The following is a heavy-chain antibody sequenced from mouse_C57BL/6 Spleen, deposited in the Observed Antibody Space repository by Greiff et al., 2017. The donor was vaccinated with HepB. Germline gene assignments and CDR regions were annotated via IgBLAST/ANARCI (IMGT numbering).Heavy chain of an antibody. V-gene: IGHV1-69*01. D-gene: IGHD1-1*01. Sequence: QVQLQQPGAELVMPGASVKLSCKASGYTFTSFWMHWVKQRPGQGLEWIGEIDPSDSYTNYNQKFKGKSTLTVDKSSSTAYMQLSSLTSEDSAVYYCARRHYYYGSSFYYAMDYWGQGTSVTVSS. CDR1: GYTFTSFW. CDR3: ARRHYYYGSSFYYAMDY. CDR2: IDPSDSYT. J-gene: IGHJ4*01.